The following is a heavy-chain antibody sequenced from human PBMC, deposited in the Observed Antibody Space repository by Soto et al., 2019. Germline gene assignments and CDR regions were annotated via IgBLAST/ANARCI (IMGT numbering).Heavy chain of an antibody. Sequence: QVQLVESGGGVVQPGRSLRLSCAASGFTFSSYGMHWARQAPGKGLEWVAVISSDGSDKYYADSVKGRFTISRDNSKNTLYVQLNRMRAEDTALYYCARDRLYGAGLIDVWGQGTTVTVSS. CDR1: GFTFSSYG. CDR2: ISSDGSDK. J-gene: IGHJ6*02. V-gene: IGHV3-30-3*01. D-gene: IGHD3-10*01. CDR3: ARDRLYGAGLIDV.